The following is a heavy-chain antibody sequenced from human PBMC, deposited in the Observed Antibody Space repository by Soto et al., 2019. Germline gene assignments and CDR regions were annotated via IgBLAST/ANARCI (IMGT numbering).Heavy chain of an antibody. J-gene: IGHJ4*02. CDR2: IYWDDDK. CDR3: AHSHVVVAATLPPPNFDY. D-gene: IGHD2-15*01. CDR1: GFSLSSSGVG. V-gene: IGHV2-5*02. Sequence: GSGPTLVNPTQTLTLTCTFSGFSLSSSGVGVGWIRQPPGKALEWLALIYWDDDKRYSPSLKSRLTITKDTSKNQVVLTMTNMDPVDTATYYCAHSHVVVAATLPPPNFDYWGQGTLVTVSS.